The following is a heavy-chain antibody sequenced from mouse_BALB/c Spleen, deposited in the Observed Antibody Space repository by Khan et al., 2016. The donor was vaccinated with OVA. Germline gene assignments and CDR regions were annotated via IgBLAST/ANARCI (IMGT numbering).Heavy chain of an antibody. D-gene: IGHD2-4*01. Sequence: VESGPELKKPGETVKISCKASGYTFTDYGMNWVKQAPGKGLKWMGWINPNTGESTFAEDFKGRFDFSLETSARTAYLQSNNLKNENTAIYYCASDDYDCSAYRNLDHYALDYWGQGTSVTVSS. CDR3: ASDDYDCSAYRNLDHYALDY. V-gene: IGHV9-3*02. CDR2: INPNTGES. J-gene: IGHJ4*01. CDR1: GYTFTDYG.